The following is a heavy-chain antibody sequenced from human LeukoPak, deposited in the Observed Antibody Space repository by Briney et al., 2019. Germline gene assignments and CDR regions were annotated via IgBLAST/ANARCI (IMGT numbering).Heavy chain of an antibody. CDR2: IYPGDSDT. D-gene: IGHD2-21*01. CDR1: GYSFTSYW. Sequence: GESLKISCKGSGYSFTSYWIGWVRQMPGKGLEWMGIIYPGDSDTRYSPSFQGQVTISADKSISTAYLQWSSLKASDTATYYCARHSLCGGDCYSPFGVMPFDYWGQGTLVTVSS. J-gene: IGHJ4*02. CDR3: ARHSLCGGDCYSPFGVMPFDY. V-gene: IGHV5-51*01.